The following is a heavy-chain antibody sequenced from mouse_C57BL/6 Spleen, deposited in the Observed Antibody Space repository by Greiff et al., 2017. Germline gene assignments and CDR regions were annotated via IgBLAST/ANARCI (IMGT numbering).Heavy chain of an antibody. CDR3: TRRDDYDEGYAMDY. J-gene: IGHJ4*01. V-gene: IGHV6-6*01. CDR2: IRNKANNHAT. Sequence: LVEFGGGLVQPGGSMKLSCAASGFTFSDAWMDWVRQSPEKGLEWVAEIRNKANNHATYYAESVKGRFTISREDSKSSVYLQMNSLRAEDTGIYYCTRRDDYDEGYAMDYWGQGTSVTVSS. D-gene: IGHD2-4*01. CDR1: GFTFSDAW.